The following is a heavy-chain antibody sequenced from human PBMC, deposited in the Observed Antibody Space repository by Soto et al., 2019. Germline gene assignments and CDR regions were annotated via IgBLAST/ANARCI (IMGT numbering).Heavy chain of an antibody. V-gene: IGHV4-4*07. D-gene: IGHD3-10*01. J-gene: IGHJ6*02. CDR1: GGSISSYY. CDR2: IYTSGST. CDR3: ATDGSGLDYYYGMDV. Sequence: SETLSLTCTVSGGSISSYYWSWIRQPAGKGLEWIGRIYTSGSTNYNPSLKSRVTMSVDTSRNQFSLKLSSVTAADTAVYYCATDGSGLDYYYGMDVWGQGTTVTVS.